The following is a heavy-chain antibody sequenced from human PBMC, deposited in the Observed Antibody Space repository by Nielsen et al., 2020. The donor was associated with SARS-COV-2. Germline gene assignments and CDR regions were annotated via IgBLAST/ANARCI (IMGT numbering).Heavy chain of an antibody. D-gene: IGHD3-10*01. J-gene: IGHJ4*02. CDR3: VKDGAYYGVRGVVHFGY. Sequence: ETLSLTCTVSGGSISSYYWSWIRQPPGKGLEWVSVIKTNGGITYYADSVKGRCTISRDNSKNILYLQMNNLRAEDTAVYYCVKDGAYYGVRGVVHFGYGGRGNLVTVSS. V-gene: IGHV3-23*01. CDR2: IKTNGGIT. CDR1: GGSISSYY.